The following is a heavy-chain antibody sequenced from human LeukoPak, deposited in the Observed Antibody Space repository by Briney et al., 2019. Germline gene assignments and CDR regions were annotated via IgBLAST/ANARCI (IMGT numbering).Heavy chain of an antibody. D-gene: IGHD2-8*02. J-gene: IGHJ4*02. CDR2: IFPGGGEI. Sequence: PGGSLRLSCAASGFTFSTFAMIWVRQPPGKGPEWVSSIFPGGGEIHYADSVRGRFTISRDNSKSTLSLQMNSLRAEDTAIYYCATYRQVLLPFESWGQGTLVTVSS. CDR1: GFTFSTFA. V-gene: IGHV3-23*01. CDR3: ATYRQVLLPFES.